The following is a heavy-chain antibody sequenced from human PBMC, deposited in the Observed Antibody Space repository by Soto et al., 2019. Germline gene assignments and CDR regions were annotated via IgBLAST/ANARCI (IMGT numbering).Heavy chain of an antibody. Sequence: EVQLVESGGGLVKPGGSLRLSCAASGFTFSSYSMNWVRQAPGKGLEWVSSISSSSSYIYYADSVKGRFTISRDNAKNSLYRQMNSLRAEDTAVYYCARDGGSSDTYAFDIWGQGTMVTVSS. J-gene: IGHJ3*02. V-gene: IGHV3-21*01. D-gene: IGHD2-15*01. CDR2: ISSSSSYI. CDR3: ARDGGSSDTYAFDI. CDR1: GFTFSSYS.